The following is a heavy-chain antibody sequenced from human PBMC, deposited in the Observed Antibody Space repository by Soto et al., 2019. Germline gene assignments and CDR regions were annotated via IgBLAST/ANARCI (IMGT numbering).Heavy chain of an antibody. V-gene: IGHV1-8*01. Sequence: QVQLVQSGAEVKKPGASVKVSCKASGYTFTSYDINWVRQATGQGLEWMGWMNPNSANTGYAQKFQRRDTMNRNTSTSTAYMELSSLRYEDTAVYYSAREGVRGMDVWGQGTTVTVSS. CDR1: GYTFTSYD. CDR3: AREGVRGMDV. J-gene: IGHJ6*02. CDR2: MNPNSANT.